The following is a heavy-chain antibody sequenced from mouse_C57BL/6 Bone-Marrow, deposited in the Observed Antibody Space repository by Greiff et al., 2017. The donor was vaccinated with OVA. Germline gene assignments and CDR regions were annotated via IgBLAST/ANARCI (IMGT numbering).Heavy chain of an antibody. V-gene: IGHV6-6*01. J-gene: IGHJ2*01. D-gene: IGHD1-1*01. Sequence: EVQVVESGGGLVQPGGSMKLSCAASGFTFSDAWMDWVRQSPEKGLEWVAEIRNKANNHATYYAESVKGRFTISRDDSKSSVYLQMNSLRAEDTGIYYCTPLNYYGSDFDYWGQGTTLTVSS. CDR1: GFTFSDAW. CDR2: IRNKANNHAT. CDR3: TPLNYYGSDFDY.